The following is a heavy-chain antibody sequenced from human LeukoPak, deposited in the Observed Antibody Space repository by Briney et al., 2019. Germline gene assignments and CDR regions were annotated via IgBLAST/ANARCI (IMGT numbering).Heavy chain of an antibody. Sequence: GGSLRLSCAASGFSVSSNYMNWVRQAPGKGLEWVSVIHSDGGTYYADSVKGRFTISRDNSKNTLYLQMNSLRAEDTAVYYCARDRPYGGKGDFDYWGQGTLVTVSS. CDR1: GFSVSSNY. J-gene: IGHJ4*02. D-gene: IGHD4-23*01. CDR2: IHSDGGT. CDR3: ARDRPYGGKGDFDY. V-gene: IGHV3-66*01.